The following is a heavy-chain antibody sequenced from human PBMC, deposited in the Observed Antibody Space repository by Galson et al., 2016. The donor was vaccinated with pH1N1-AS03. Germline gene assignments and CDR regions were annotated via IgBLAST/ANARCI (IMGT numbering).Heavy chain of an antibody. CDR3: AKEGDEGAFDC. J-gene: IGHJ4*02. V-gene: IGHV3-23*01. CDR1: GFTFSRFW. Sequence: SLRLSCAASGFTFSRFWLNWVRQAPGKGLEWVSVISGIGTSAYYAASVKGRFSISRDNARNTLSLQMDGLRAEDTALYYCAKEGDEGAFDCWGQGTLVTVSP. CDR2: ISGIGTSA.